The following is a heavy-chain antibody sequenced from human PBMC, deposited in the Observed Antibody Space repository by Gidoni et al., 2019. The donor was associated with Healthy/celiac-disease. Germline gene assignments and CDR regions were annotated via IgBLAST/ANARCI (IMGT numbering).Heavy chain of an antibody. CDR1: GFPFSSSG. V-gene: IGHV3-30*18. CDR3: AKGTYYYDSSGPSGPILGY. J-gene: IGHJ4*02. D-gene: IGHD3-22*01. CDR2: ISYDGSNK. Sequence: QVQLVESGGGVVQPGRSLRLSCAASGFPFSSSGLHWVRQAPGKGLEWGAVISYDGSNKYYADSEKGRFTISRDNSKNTLYLQMNSLRAEDTAVYYCAKGTYYYDSSGPSGPILGYWGQGTLVTVSS.